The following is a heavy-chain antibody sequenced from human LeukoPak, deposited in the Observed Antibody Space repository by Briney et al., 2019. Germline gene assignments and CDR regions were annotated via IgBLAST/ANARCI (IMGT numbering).Heavy chain of an antibody. D-gene: IGHD3-10*01. CDR2: INHSGST. J-gene: IGHJ5*02. Sequence: SETLSLTCAVYGGSFSGYYWSWICQPPGKGLEWIGEINHSGSTNYNPSLESRVTISVDTSKNQFSLKLSSVTAADTAVYYCARGGYTYYYGSGSPSNWFDPWGQGTLVTVSS. CDR1: GGSFSGYY. CDR3: ARGGYTYYYGSGSPSNWFDP. V-gene: IGHV4-34*01.